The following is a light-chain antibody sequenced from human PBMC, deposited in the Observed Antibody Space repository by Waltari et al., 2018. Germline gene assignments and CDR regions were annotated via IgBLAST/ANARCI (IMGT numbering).Light chain of an antibody. Sequence: DIQMTQSPSSLSASVGHRVTITCQASQDISNYLNWYQQKPGKAPELLIYDASNLETGVPSRFSGGGSGTDFTVTISSLQPEDIATYYCQQYDNLPYTFGQGTKLEIK. CDR3: QQYDNLPYT. J-gene: IGKJ2*01. CDR1: QDISNY. V-gene: IGKV1-33*01. CDR2: DAS.